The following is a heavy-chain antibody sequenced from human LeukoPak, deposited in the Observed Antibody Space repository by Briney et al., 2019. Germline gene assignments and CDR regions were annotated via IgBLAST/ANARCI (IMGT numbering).Heavy chain of an antibody. CDR2: INHSGST. J-gene: IGHJ4*02. CDR3: ARRGYYCDSSGYRD. V-gene: IGHV4-34*01. CDR1: VGSFIGYY. Sequence: SETLSLTLAVYVGSFIGYYWSWIRQPPWKGLEWIGEINHSGSTNYNPSLKSRVTISVDTSKNQFSLKLSSVTAADTAVYYCARRGYYCDSSGYRDWGQGTMVTVSS. D-gene: IGHD3-22*01.